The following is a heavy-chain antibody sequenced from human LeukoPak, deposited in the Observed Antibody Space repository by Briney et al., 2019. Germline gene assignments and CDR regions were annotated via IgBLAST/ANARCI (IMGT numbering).Heavy chain of an antibody. D-gene: IGHD6-13*01. CDR3: ARDPGQQLAFDY. CDR1: GGTFSDYY. V-gene: IGHV3-11*01. Sequence: GGALILSCAASGGTFSDYYMSWIRQAPGKGLEGVSYISNSGSTVYYAGSVKSRFTIARDNAKNSLYLQMNSLRAEDKAVYYCARDPGQQLAFDYWGQGTLVTVSS. J-gene: IGHJ4*02. CDR2: ISNSGSTV.